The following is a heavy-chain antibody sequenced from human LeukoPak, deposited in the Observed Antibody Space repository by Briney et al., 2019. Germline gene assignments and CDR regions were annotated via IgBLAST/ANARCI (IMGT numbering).Heavy chain of an antibody. D-gene: IGHD3-9*01. CDR3: ARGSTLYYDILTGYYTPGPFDI. CDR1: GGSVSSAGYY. CDR2: IHYSGST. V-gene: IGHV4-61*08. J-gene: IGHJ3*02. Sequence: PSETLPLTCTVSGGSVSSAGYYWSWIRQPAGKGLEFMGYIHYSGSTNYNPSLKSRVTISVDTSKNQFSLKLSSVTAADTAVYYCARGSTLYYDILTGYYTPGPFDIWGQGTMFTVSS.